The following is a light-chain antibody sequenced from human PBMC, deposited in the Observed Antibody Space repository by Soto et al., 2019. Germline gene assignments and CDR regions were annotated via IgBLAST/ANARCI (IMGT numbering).Light chain of an antibody. V-gene: IGKV1-5*03. CDR1: QSLGGW. J-gene: IGKJ4*01. Sequence: DIQMTQSPSTLSASVGDRVTITCRASQSLGGWLAWYQQKPGKAPKLLIYKASSLESGVPSRFSGSGSGKEHTLTISSLQPDDFATFYCQQCNSYPLTFGGGTKVEIK. CDR3: QQCNSYPLT. CDR2: KAS.